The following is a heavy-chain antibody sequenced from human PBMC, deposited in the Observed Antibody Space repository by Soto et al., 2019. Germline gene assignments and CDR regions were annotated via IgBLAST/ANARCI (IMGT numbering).Heavy chain of an antibody. CDR3: AKDPDTVPRVQLWIYDFHY. V-gene: IGHV3-30*18. CDR2: ISFDGSNK. D-gene: IGHD2-2*01. CDR1: GFTFRSYA. J-gene: IGHJ4*02. Sequence: QVQLVESGGGVVQPGRSLRLSCAASGFTFRSYAMHWVRQAPGKGLEWVAAISFDGSNKYYADSAKGRFTISRDNSENTLYLQMNGLSPEDTAVYYCAKDPDTVPRVQLWIYDFHYWGQGTQVTVSS.